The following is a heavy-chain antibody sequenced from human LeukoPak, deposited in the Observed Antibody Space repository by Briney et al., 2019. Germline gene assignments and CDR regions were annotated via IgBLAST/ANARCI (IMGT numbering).Heavy chain of an antibody. V-gene: IGHV3-49*04. CDR3: TRVLWGSGDAFDI. D-gene: IGHD3-16*01. CDR2: IRSKAYGGTT. J-gene: IGHJ3*02. Sequence: PGGSLRLSCTASGFTFGDYAMSWVRQAPGKGLEWVGFIRSKAYGGTTEYAASVKGRFTISRDDSKSIAYLQMNSLKTEDTAVYYCTRVLWGSGDAFDIWGQGTMVTVSS. CDR1: GFTFGDYA.